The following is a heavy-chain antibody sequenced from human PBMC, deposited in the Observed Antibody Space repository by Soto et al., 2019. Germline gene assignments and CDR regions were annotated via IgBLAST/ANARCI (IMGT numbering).Heavy chain of an antibody. V-gene: IGHV3-20*04. J-gene: IGHJ3*02. D-gene: IGHD3-16*01. CDR3: ARDGGGNAFDI. CDR2: INWIGGST. Sequence: PGGSLRLSCAASGFTFDDYGMSWVRQAPGKGLEWVSGINWIGGSTGYADSVKGRFTISRDNAKNSPFLQMNSLRAEDTALYYCARDGGGNAFDIWGQGTMVTVSS. CDR1: GFTFDDYG.